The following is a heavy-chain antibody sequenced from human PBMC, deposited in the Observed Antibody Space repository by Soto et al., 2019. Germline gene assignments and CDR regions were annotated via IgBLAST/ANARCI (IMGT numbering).Heavy chain of an antibody. CDR3: AHKLDTVDWFDP. J-gene: IGHJ5*02. Sequence: SGPTLVNPTQTLTLTCSFSGFSLRNGGVGVGWIRQPPGKALEWVALIYWNDDKRYSPSLKSRLTLTKDTSKDQVVLTMTNVDPVDTATYYCAHKLDTVDWFDPWGQVTLVTVSS. V-gene: IGHV2-5*01. CDR2: IYWNDDK. CDR1: GFSLRNGGVG. D-gene: IGHD5-18*01.